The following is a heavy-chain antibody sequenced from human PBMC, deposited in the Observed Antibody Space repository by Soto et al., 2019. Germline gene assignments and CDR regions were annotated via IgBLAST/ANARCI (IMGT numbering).Heavy chain of an antibody. D-gene: IGHD3-10*01. V-gene: IGHV4-31*03. Sequence: SETLSLTCTVSGDPLNTGGYYWSWIRHLPGKGLEWLGYIYYSGNTYYNPSLKGRVNISGDMSKKQFSLRLSSVTAADTAVYHCARVSSDWFDPWGPGIQVNVSS. CDR3: ARVSSDWFDP. J-gene: IGHJ5*02. CDR1: GDPLNTGGYY. CDR2: IYYSGNT.